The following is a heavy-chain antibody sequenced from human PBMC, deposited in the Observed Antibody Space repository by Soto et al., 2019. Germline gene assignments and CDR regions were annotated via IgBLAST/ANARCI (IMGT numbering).Heavy chain of an antibody. D-gene: IGHD2-2*01. CDR3: AKEPRILVVPAAMDGGMDV. Sequence: PGGSLRLSCAASGFTFSSYAMSWVRQAPGKGLEWVSAISGSGGSTYYADSVKGRFTISRDNSKNTLYLQMNSLRAEDTAVYYCAKEPRILVVPAAMDGGMDVWGQATTVTVSS. J-gene: IGHJ6*02. V-gene: IGHV3-23*01. CDR2: ISGSGGST. CDR1: GFTFSSYA.